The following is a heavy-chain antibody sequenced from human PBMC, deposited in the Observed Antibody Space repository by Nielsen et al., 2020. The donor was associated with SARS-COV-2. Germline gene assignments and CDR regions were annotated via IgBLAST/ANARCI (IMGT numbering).Heavy chain of an antibody. CDR2: IYHSGST. V-gene: IGHV4-4*02. Sequence: SETLSLTCAVSGGSISSSNWWRWVRQPPGKGLEWIGEIYHSGSTNYTPSLKSRVTISVDTSKNQFSLKLSSVTAADTAVYYCAGVGRPYYYYYYYMDVWGKGTTVTVSS. CDR1: GGSISSSNW. J-gene: IGHJ6*03. D-gene: IGHD1-26*01. CDR3: AGVGRPYYYYYYYMDV.